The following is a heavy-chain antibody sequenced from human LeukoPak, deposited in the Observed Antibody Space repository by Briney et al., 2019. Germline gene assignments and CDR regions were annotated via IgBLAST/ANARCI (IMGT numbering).Heavy chain of an antibody. V-gene: IGHV3-21*01. CDR3: ARLWAYDSSGFDCFDY. D-gene: IGHD3-22*01. CDR2: ISSSSSYI. CDR1: GFTFSSYS. Sequence: GGSLRLSCAASGFTFSSYSMNWVRQAPGKGLEWVSSISSSSSYIYYADSVKGRFTISRDNAKNSLYLQMNSLRAEDTAVYYCARLWAYDSSGFDCFDYWGQGTLVTVSS. J-gene: IGHJ4*02.